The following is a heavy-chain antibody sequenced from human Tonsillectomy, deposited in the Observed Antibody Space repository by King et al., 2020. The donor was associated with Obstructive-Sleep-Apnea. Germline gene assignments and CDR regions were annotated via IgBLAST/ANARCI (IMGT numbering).Heavy chain of an antibody. CDR1: GFTFSDYY. CDR3: ASSSGYFDY. Sequence: QLVQSGGGLVNPGGSLRLSCAASGFTFSDYYMTWIRQAPGKGLEWVSYISSSGSMKYYADSVKGRFSISRDNAKKSLYLQMNSLRAEDTAVYYCASSSGYFDYWGQGTLVTVSS. V-gene: IGHV3-11*01. D-gene: IGHD3-22*01. J-gene: IGHJ4*02. CDR2: ISSSGSMK.